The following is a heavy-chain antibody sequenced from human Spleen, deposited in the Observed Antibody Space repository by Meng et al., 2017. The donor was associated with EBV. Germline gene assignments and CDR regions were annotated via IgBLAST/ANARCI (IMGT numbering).Heavy chain of an antibody. Sequence: VEQQAARPGLGRPSLTLPRTVAIAGDRDSSNSAARNWIRQARTRRLEWLGRTYYRSKWYNDYAVSVKSRITINPDTSKNQFSLQLNSVTPEDTAVYYCARDFDWLLLSWGQGTLVTVSS. V-gene: IGHV6-1*01. CDR1: GDRDSSNSAA. CDR3: ARDFDWLLLS. CDR2: TYYRSKWYN. J-gene: IGHJ4*02. D-gene: IGHD3-9*01.